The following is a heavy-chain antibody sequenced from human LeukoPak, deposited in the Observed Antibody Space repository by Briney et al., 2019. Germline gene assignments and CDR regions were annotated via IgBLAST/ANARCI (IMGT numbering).Heavy chain of an antibody. D-gene: IGHD2-2*01. CDR1: GGSISSYY. Sequence: PSETLSLTCTVSGGSISSYYWSWIRQPPGKGLEWIGYIYYSGSTNYNPSLKSRVTISVDTSKNQFSLQLNSVTPEDTAVYYCARGGIGYCTSTSCSFDSWGQGTLVTVSS. J-gene: IGHJ4*02. CDR3: ARGGIGYCTSTSCSFDS. CDR2: IYYSGST. V-gene: IGHV4-59*12.